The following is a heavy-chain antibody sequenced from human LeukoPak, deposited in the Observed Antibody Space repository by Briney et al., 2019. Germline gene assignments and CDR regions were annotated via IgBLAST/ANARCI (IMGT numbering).Heavy chain of an antibody. D-gene: IGHD6-19*01. Sequence: GGSLRLSCAGSGFIFGGYTMNWVRQAPGKGLEWLSYISASGGNTFYADSVKGRFTISRDNDKNSVFLQMNSLTAEDTALYYCASRRSGWPNDALDIWGQGTMVTVTS. CDR2: ISASGGNT. CDR1: GFIFGGYT. CDR3: ASRRSGWPNDALDI. V-gene: IGHV3-48*01. J-gene: IGHJ3*02.